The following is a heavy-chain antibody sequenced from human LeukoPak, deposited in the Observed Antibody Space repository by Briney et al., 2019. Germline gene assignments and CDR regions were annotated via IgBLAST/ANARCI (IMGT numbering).Heavy chain of an antibody. CDR3: ARASGARYVDV. Sequence: PSETLSLTCTVSGGSISSSSYYWGWIRQPPGKGLEWIGSIYYSGSTYYNPSLKSRVTISVDTSKNQFSLKPSSVTAADTAVYYCARASGARYVDVWGKGTTVTVSS. CDR2: IYYSGST. D-gene: IGHD2-2*01. V-gene: IGHV4-39*07. J-gene: IGHJ6*04. CDR1: GGSISSSSYY.